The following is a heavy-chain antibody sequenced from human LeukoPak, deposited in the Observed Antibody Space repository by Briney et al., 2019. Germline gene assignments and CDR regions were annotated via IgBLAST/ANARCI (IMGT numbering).Heavy chain of an antibody. J-gene: IGHJ4*02. Sequence: SETLSFTCIVSGGSISSTTYYWGWIRQPPGKGLEWIGSIYYSGSTWYNPSLKSRVTVSADTSKNQFSLKLTSVTAADTAVYYCARDRACSNGVCSYFDYWGQGTVVTVSS. CDR3: ARDRACSNGVCSYFDY. CDR2: IYYSGST. D-gene: IGHD2-8*01. V-gene: IGHV4-39*01. CDR1: GGSISSTTYY.